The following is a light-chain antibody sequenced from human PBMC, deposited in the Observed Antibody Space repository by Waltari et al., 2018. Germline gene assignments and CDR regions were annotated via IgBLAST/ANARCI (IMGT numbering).Light chain of an antibody. V-gene: IGLV2-14*03. CDR3: SSYTSSSTSYV. CDR2: DVS. Sequence: QSALTQPASVSGSPGPSITIPCTGTRSDVGGSTYVSLYQQHPGMAPKLMIFDVSNRPSGVSNRFSGSKSGNTASLTISGLQAEDEADYYCSSYTSSSTSYVFGTGTKVTVL. J-gene: IGLJ1*01. CDR1: RSDVGGSTY.